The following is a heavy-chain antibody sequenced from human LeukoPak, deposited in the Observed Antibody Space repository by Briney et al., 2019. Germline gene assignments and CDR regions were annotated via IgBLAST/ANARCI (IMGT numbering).Heavy chain of an antibody. D-gene: IGHD6-13*01. J-gene: IGHJ4*02. CDR2: INRNGGST. V-gene: IGHV3-20*04. Sequence: PEGSLRLPCAASGFTFDDYGMSWVRQAPGKGLEWVSGINRNGGSTGYADSVKGRFTISRDNAKNSLYLQMNSLRAEDTALYYCARVFSSSWYKCVDYWGQGTLVTVSS. CDR3: ARVFSSSWYKCVDY. CDR1: GFTFDDYG.